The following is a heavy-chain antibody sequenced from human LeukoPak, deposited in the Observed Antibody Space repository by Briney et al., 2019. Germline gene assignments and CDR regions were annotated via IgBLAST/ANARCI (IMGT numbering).Heavy chain of an antibody. D-gene: IGHD3-3*01. J-gene: IGHJ5*02. CDR3: ARQAATIFGVVDGFDP. CDR1: GFTFSSYW. V-gene: IGHV3-7*01. CDR2: IKQDGSEK. Sequence: PGGSLRLSCAASGFTFSSYWMSWVRQAPGKGLEWVANIKQDGSEKYYVDSVKGRFTISRDNAKNSLYLQMNSLRAEDTAVYYCARQAATIFGVVDGFDPWGQGTLVTVSS.